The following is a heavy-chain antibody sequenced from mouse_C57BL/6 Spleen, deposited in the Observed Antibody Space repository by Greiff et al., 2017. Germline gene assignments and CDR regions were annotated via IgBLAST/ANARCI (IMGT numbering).Heavy chain of an antibody. CDR2: IYPGNSAT. V-gene: IGHV1-5*01. D-gene: IGHD3-2*01. J-gene: IGHJ4*01. CDR1: GYSFTSYW. Sequence: EVQLQQSGTVLARPGASVKMSCTTSGYSFTSYWMNWVKQRPGKGLEWIGAIYPGNSATSYNQKFNGKAILTAVTSASTAYIELRNLTNEDSAVSYVTCEDTSTYYAKDYWGQGTSVTVSS. CDR3: TCEDTSTYYAKDY.